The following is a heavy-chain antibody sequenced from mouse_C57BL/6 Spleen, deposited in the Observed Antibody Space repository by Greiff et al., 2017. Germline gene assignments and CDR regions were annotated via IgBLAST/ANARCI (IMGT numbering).Heavy chain of an antibody. Sequence: QVQLQQSGAELVKPGASVKMSCKASGYTFTSYWITWVKQRPGQGLEWIGDIYPGSGSTNYNEKFKSKATLTVDTSSSTAYMQLRSLTSEDSAVYYCASATVVATRYFDVWGTGTTVTVSS. V-gene: IGHV1-55*01. D-gene: IGHD1-1*01. J-gene: IGHJ1*03. CDR1: GYTFTSYW. CDR2: IYPGSGST. CDR3: ASATVVATRYFDV.